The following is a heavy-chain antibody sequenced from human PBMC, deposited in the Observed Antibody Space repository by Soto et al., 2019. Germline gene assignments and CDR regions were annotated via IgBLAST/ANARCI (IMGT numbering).Heavy chain of an antibody. J-gene: IGHJ5*02. CDR3: ARGQRFSDSFDP. D-gene: IGHD3-3*01. Sequence: PSETLSLTCTVSGGSIRSGGYYWSWVRQNPRKGLEWIGNIYYSGNTYYNPSLKSRLTISVDTSKNQFSLDLSSVTAADTAVYYCARGQRFSDSFDPWGQGTLVTVSS. CDR1: GGSIRSGGYY. CDR2: IYYSGNT. V-gene: IGHV4-31*03.